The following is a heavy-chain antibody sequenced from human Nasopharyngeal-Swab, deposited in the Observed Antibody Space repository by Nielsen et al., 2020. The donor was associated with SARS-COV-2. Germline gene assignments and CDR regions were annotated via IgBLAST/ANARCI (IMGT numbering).Heavy chain of an antibody. CDR3: ATAYNGNYYWDY. Sequence: GGSLRLSCKGSGSSFSSYWIGWVRQMPGKGLEWMGIMYPRDSDTRYSPSFQGQVTISADKSISTAYLQWSSLKASGTAMYYCATAYNGNYYWDYWGQGTLVTVSS. J-gene: IGHJ4*02. CDR1: GSSFSSYW. V-gene: IGHV5-51*01. D-gene: IGHD1-7*01. CDR2: MYPRDSDT.